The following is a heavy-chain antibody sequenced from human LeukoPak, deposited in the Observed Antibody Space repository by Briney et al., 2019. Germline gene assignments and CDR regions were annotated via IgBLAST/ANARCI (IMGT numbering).Heavy chain of an antibody. V-gene: IGHV1-18*01. D-gene: IGHD2-21*02. CDR3: ARGTCGGDCYSMGYYFDY. CDR1: GYTFTSHG. J-gene: IGHJ4*02. Sequence: ASVKVSCKASGYTFTSHGISWVRQAPGQGLEWMGWISAYNGNTNYAQKLQGRVTMTTDTSTSTAYMELRSLRSDDTAVYYCARGTCGGDCYSMGYYFDYWGQGTLVTVSS. CDR2: ISAYNGNT.